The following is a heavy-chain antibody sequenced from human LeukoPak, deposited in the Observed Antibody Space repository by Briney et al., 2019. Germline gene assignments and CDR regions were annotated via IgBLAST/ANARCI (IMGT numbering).Heavy chain of an antibody. V-gene: IGHV5-51*01. CDR3: ARHVGYSSGWPLDY. D-gene: IGHD6-19*01. J-gene: IGHJ4*02. CDR2: IYPGDSDT. CDR1: GSSFTSYW. Sequence: GASLQISCKGSGSSFTSYWIGWVRPLPGKGLEWMGIIYPGDSDTRYSPSFQGQVTISADKSISTAYLQWSSLKASDTAMYYCARHVGYSSGWPLDYWGQGTLVTVSS.